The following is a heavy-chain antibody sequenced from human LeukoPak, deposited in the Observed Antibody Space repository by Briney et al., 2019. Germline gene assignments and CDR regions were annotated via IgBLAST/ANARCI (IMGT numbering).Heavy chain of an antibody. Sequence: XVXXGSXXXXXWSWXXXPAGXXLXXXXXXXTSGSTNYNPSLKSRVTMSVDTSKNQFSLKLSSVTAADTAVYYCARIPTKLRSSSHAFDIWGQGTMVTVSS. D-gene: IGHD4-17*01. CDR1: XGSXXXXX. J-gene: IGHJ3*02. CDR2: XXTSGST. V-gene: IGHV4-4*07. CDR3: ARIPTKLRSSSHAFDI.